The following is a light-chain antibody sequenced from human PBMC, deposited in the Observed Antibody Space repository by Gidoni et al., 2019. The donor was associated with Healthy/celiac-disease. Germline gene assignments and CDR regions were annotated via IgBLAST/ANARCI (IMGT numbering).Light chain of an antibody. J-gene: IGLJ2*01. V-gene: IGLV3-1*01. CDR3: QACDSSTVV. CDR2: QDS. CDR1: KWGDTY. Sequence: SYELTQPPSLSVSPGQTASITGSGDKWGDTYACWYQQKPGQSPVLVFYQDSKRPSGSPERFSGSNSGNTATLTISGTQAMDEADYYCQACDSSTVVFGGGTKLTVL.